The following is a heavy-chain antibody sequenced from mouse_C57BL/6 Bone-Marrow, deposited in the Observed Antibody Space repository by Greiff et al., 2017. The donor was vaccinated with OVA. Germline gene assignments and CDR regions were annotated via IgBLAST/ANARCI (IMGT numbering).Heavy chain of an antibody. CDR2: SRNKANDYTT. D-gene: IGHD1-1*01. CDR1: GFTFSDFY. J-gene: IGHJ4*01. CDR3: ARDAYYGSSYDAMDY. V-gene: IGHV7-1*01. Sequence: EVQVVESGGGLVQSGRSLRLSCATSGFTFSDFYMEWVRQAPGKGLEWIAASRNKANDYTTEYSASVKGRFIVSRDTSQSILYLQMNALRAEDTAIYYCARDAYYGSSYDAMDYWGQGTSVTVSS.